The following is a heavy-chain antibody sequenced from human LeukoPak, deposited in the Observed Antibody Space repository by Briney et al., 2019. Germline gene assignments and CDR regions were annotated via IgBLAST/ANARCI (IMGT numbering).Heavy chain of an antibody. D-gene: IGHD5/OR15-5a*01. V-gene: IGHV3-30-3*01. CDR1: GFTFSSYA. Sequence: GGSLRLSYAASGFTFSSYAMHWVRQAPGKGLEWVAVISYDGSNKYYADSVKGRFPISRDNSKNTLYLQMNSLRAEDTAVYYCARDQAENGEFLYDFDIWGQGTMVAVSS. CDR3: ARDQAENGEFLYDFDI. CDR2: ISYDGSNK. J-gene: IGHJ3*02.